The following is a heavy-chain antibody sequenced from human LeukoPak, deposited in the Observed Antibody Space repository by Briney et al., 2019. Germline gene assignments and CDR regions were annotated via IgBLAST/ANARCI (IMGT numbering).Heavy chain of an antibody. CDR1: GYTFTSYD. J-gene: IGHJ4*02. D-gene: IGHD3-16*02. CDR2: MNPNSGNT. V-gene: IGHV1-8*01. Sequence: ASVKVSCKASGYTFTSYDINWVRQATGQGLEWVGWMNPNSGNTGYAQKFQGRVTMTRNTSISTAYMELSSLRSEDTAVYYCARGGYVWGSYRLPGDYWGQGTLVTVSS. CDR3: ARGGYVWGSYRLPGDY.